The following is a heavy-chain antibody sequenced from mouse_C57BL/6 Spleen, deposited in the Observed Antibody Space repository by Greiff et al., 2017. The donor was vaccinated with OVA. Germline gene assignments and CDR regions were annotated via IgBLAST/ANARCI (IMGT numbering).Heavy chain of an antibody. Sequence: QVQLQQSGAELVRPGSSVKLSCKASGYTFTSYWMDWVKQRPGQGLEWIGNIYPSDSETHYNQKFKDKATLTVDKSSSTAYMQLSSLTSEDSAVYYCVRYYSNSYAMDYWGQGTSVTVSS. V-gene: IGHV1-61*01. D-gene: IGHD2-5*01. CDR1: GYTFTSYW. CDR3: VRYYSNSYAMDY. CDR2: IYPSDSET. J-gene: IGHJ4*01.